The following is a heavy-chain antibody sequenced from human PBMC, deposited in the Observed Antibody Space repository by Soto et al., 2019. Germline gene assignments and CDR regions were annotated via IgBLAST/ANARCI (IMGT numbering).Heavy chain of an antibody. CDR3: ARRFYDYYYYGMDV. CDR1: GYTFTGYY. V-gene: IGHV1-2*02. CDR2: INPNSGGT. J-gene: IGHJ6*02. Sequence: ASVTVSCKPSGYTFTGYYMHLVRQAPGQGLERMGWINPNSGGTNYAQQFQGRVTMTRDTSISTAYMELSRLRSDDTAVYYCARRFYDYYYYGMDVWGQGTTVTV. D-gene: IGHD2-2*01.